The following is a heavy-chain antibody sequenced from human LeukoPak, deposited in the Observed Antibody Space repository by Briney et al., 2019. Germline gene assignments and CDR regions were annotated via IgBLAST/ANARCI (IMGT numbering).Heavy chain of an antibody. Sequence: SETLSLTCTVSGYSISSGYYWGWIRQPPGKGLEWIGSIYHSGSTYYNPSLKSRVTISVDTSKNQFSLKLSSVTAADTAVYYCARAGLYFVGYWGQGTLVTVSS. D-gene: IGHD2-2*02. CDR1: GYSISSGYY. CDR3: ARAGLYFVGY. J-gene: IGHJ4*02. V-gene: IGHV4-38-2*02. CDR2: IYHSGST.